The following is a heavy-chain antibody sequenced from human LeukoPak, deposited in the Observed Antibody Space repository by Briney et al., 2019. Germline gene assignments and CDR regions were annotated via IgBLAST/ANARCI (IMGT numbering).Heavy chain of an antibody. Sequence: PGGSLRLSCAASGFTFSSYGMHWVRQAPGKGLEWVAFIQSDGSDQYYADSVKGRLSISRDNSKNTLYLQMNSLRTEDTAVYYCAKRDGYNSGPFDHWGQGTLVTVSS. J-gene: IGHJ4*02. D-gene: IGHD5-24*01. CDR2: IQSDGSDQ. CDR3: AKRDGYNSGPFDH. CDR1: GFTFSSYG. V-gene: IGHV3-30*02.